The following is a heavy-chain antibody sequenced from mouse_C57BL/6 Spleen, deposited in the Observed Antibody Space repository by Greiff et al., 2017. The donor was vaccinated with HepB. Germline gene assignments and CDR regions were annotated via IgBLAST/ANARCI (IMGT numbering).Heavy chain of an antibody. Sequence: VQLQQSGPELVKPGASVKMSCTASGFTFTDYYMHWVKQSHGKSLEWIGYINPNNGGTSYNQKFKGKATLTANKSSSTAYLQLRSLTSEDSAVYYCARSLYGSSYDFDYWGQGTTLTVSS. V-gene: IGHV1-22*01. D-gene: IGHD1-1*01. CDR1: GFTFTDYY. J-gene: IGHJ2*01. CDR3: ARSLYGSSYDFDY. CDR2: INPNNGGT.